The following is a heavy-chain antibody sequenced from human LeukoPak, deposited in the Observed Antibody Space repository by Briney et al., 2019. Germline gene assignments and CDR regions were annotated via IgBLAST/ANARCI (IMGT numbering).Heavy chain of an antibody. J-gene: IGHJ4*02. D-gene: IGHD5-18*01. CDR3: AREVKYSISSLYFDY. CDR1: GFTFRDYP. Sequence: GGSLRLSCAAPGFTFRDYPMHWVRQAPGKGLQWVAVFSYDGTSKYGDSVKGRFTISRENSKNTIHLQMNGLRPDDTAIYYCAREVKYSISSLYFDYWGRGALVTVSS. V-gene: IGHV3-30*03. CDR2: FSYDGTSK.